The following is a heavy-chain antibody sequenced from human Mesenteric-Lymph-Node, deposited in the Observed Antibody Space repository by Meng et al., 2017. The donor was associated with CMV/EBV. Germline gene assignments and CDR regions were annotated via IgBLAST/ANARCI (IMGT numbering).Heavy chain of an antibody. CDR3: ARAPLTAHFDY. D-gene: IGHD5-18*01. J-gene: IGHJ4*02. Sequence: GGSLRLSCAASGFTCSDYSMNWVRQAPGKGLEWVSSISSGSTYIYYADSVKGRFTISRDNARNSLYLQMNSLRAEDTAVYYCARAPLTAHFDYWGQGTLVTVSS. V-gene: IGHV3-21*01. CDR1: GFTCSDYS. CDR2: ISSGSTYI.